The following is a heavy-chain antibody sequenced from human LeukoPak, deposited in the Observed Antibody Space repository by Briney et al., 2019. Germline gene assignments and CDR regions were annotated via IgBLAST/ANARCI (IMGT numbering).Heavy chain of an antibody. D-gene: IGHD3-10*01. J-gene: IGHJ6*04. Sequence: SVKVSCKASGGTFSSYAISWVRQAPGQGLEWMGGIIPIFGTANYAQKFQGRVTITADKSTSTAYMELSSLRAEDTAVYYCVKDGGAGYYGSGSYYNYYYYYGMDVWGKGTTVTVSS. CDR3: VKDGGAGYYGSGSYYNYYYYYGMDV. V-gene: IGHV1-69*06. CDR2: IIPIFGTA. CDR1: GGTFSSYA.